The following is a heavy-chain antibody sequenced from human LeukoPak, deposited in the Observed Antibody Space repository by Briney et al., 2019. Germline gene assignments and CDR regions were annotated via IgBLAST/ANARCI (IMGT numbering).Heavy chain of an antibody. CDR3: ARDWGLAGYVLDH. CDR1: GFTFSSSG. CDR2: ISSSSSDI. V-gene: IGHV3-48*02. Sequence: GGSLRLSCAASGFTFSSSGMNWVRQAPGKGLGWISYISSSSSDIYYADSVKGRFTISRDNAKNSLYLQMNSVRDEDTAMYYCARDWGLAGYVLDHWGQGTLVTVSS. D-gene: IGHD3-16*01. J-gene: IGHJ4*02.